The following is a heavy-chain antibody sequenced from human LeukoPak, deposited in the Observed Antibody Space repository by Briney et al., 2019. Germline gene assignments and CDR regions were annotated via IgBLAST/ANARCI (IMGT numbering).Heavy chain of an antibody. CDR3: AKDSPIYYIDY. V-gene: IGHV3-30*02. CDR2: INYNGRNN. J-gene: IGHJ4*02. D-gene: IGHD3-10*01. CDR1: GFTFSSYG. Sequence: GGSLRLSCAASGFTFSSYGMHWVRQAPGKGLEWVSFINYNGRNNYYADSVKGRFTISRDSSKNTLSLQMNSLRDEDTAVYYCAKDSPIYYIDYWGQGTLVTVSS.